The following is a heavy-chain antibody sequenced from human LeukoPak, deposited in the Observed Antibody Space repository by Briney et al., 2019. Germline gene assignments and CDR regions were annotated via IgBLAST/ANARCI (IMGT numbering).Heavy chain of an antibody. CDR1: GFTVSSNY. V-gene: IGHV3-66*01. CDR2: IYSGGST. CDR3: ARNKWFGELLGAFDI. D-gene: IGHD3-10*01. Sequence: PGGSLRLSCAASGFTVSSNYMSWVRQAPGKGLERVSVIYSGGSTYYADSVKGRFTISRDNSKNTLYLQMNSLRAEDTAVYYCARNKWFGELLGAFDIWGQGTMVTVSS. J-gene: IGHJ3*02.